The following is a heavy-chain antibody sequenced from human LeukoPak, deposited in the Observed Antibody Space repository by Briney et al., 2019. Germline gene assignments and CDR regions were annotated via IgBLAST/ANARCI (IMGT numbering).Heavy chain of an antibody. CDR1: GFTFSSYS. CDR2: ISSSSSYI. Sequence: GGSLRLSCAASGFTFSSYSMNWVCQAPGKGLEWVSSISSSSSYIYYADSVKGRFTISRDNAKNSLYLQMNSLRAEDTAVYYCARASSEMATIYFDYWGQGTLVTVSS. V-gene: IGHV3-21*01. J-gene: IGHJ4*02. D-gene: IGHD5-24*01. CDR3: ARASSEMATIYFDY.